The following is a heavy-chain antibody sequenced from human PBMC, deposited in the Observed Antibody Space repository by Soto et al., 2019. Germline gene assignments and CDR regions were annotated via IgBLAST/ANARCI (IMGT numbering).Heavy chain of an antibody. CDR1: GFTFSDYY. V-gene: IGHV3-11*06. CDR3: ARSGDNYNRLDY. Sequence: PGGSLRLSCEGSGFTFSDYYISWIRQAPGKGLEWISYSSNSGTLSRYADSVTGRFSISRDNTKNLLYLQMNSLRAEDTAVYYCARSGDNYNRLDYWGQGTPVTVSS. D-gene: IGHD1-1*01. J-gene: IGHJ4*02. CDR2: SSNSGTLS.